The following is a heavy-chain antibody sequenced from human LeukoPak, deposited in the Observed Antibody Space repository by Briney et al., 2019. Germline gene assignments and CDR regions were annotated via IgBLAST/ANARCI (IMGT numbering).Heavy chain of an antibody. CDR2: IIPVFNTA. V-gene: IGHV1-69*13. D-gene: IGHD5-12*01. J-gene: IGHJ4*02. Sequence: ASVKVSCKASGGTFSSYAISWVRQAPGQGLEWMGGIIPVFNTADQAQKFQDRVTITADESTSTAYMELSSLRSEDTAVYYCARCPWQRDGQGAYYFDFWGQGTLVTVSS. CDR3: ARCPWQRDGQGAYYFDF. CDR1: GGTFSSYA.